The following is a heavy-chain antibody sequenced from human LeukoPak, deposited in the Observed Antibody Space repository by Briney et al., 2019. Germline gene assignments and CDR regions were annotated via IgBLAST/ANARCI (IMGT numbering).Heavy chain of an antibody. D-gene: IGHD7-27*01. CDR3: ARDSNWSFDY. CDR1: GFTFSTYS. J-gene: IGHJ4*02. Sequence: PGGSLRLSCAASGFTFSTYSMNWLRQAPGKGLEWVSYMSETSRPSYYADSVKGRFTISRDNAKNSLYLQMNSLRDEDTAVYYCARDSNWSFDYWGQGTLVTVSS. V-gene: IGHV3-48*02. CDR2: MSETSRPS.